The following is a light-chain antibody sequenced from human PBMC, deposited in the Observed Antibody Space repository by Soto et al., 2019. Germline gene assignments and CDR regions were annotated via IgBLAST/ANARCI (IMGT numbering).Light chain of an antibody. V-gene: IGLV2-23*02. J-gene: IGLJ3*02. CDR1: SSEVGSYNL. CDR3: CSYAGSSTPLV. Sequence: QSALTQPASVSGSPGQSISISCTGTSSEVGSYNLVSWYQQHPGKAPKLMIYEVSKRPSGVSNRFSGSKSGNTASLTISGLQAKDEADYYCCSYAGSSTPLVFGGGTKLTVL. CDR2: EVS.